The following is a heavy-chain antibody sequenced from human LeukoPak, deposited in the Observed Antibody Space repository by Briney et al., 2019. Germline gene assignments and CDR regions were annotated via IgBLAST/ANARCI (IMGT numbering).Heavy chain of an antibody. D-gene: IGHD2-2*01. CDR1: GGSFSGYY. V-gene: IGHV4-34*01. J-gene: IGHJ6*03. CDR2: INHSGST. Sequence: SETLSLTCAVSGGSFSGYYWSWIRQPPGTGPEWIGEINHSGSTNYNPPLKSRVTISVDTSKNQFSLKLRSVTAADTAVYYCATCFTYCSSTSCWGRSYYYYYMDVWGKGTTVTVSS. CDR3: ATCFTYCSSTSCWGRSYYYYYMDV.